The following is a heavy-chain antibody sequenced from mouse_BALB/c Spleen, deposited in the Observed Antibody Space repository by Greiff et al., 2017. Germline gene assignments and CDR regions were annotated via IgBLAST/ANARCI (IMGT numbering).Heavy chain of an antibody. D-gene: IGHD2-4*01. V-gene: IGHV3-6*02. Sequence: EVKVEESGPGLVKPSQSLSLTCSVTGYSITSGSYWNWIRQFPGNKLEWMGYISYDGSNNYNPSLKNRISITRDTSKNQFFLKLNSVTTEDTATYDGAREGDYDWFAYWGQGTLVTVSA. CDR3: AREGDYDWFAY. CDR1: GYSITSGSY. CDR2: ISYDGSN. J-gene: IGHJ3*01.